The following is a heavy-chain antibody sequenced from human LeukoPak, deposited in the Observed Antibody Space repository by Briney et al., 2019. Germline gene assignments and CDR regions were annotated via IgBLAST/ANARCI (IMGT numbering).Heavy chain of an antibody. J-gene: IGHJ6*02. V-gene: IGHV3-48*03. CDR2: ISSSGSTI. CDR3: ARDGTIIVATAYYGMDV. Sequence: GGSLRLSCAASGFTFSNYAMNWVRQAPGKGLEWVSYISSSGSTIYYADSVKGRFTISRDNAKNSLYLQMNSLRAEDTAVYYCARDGTIIVATAYYGMDVWGQGTTVTVSS. D-gene: IGHD5-12*01. CDR1: GFTFSNYA.